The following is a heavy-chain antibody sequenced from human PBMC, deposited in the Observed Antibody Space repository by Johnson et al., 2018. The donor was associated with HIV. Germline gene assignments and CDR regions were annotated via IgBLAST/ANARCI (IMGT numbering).Heavy chain of an antibody. V-gene: IGHV3-30*04. Sequence: QVQLVESGGGVVQPGRSLRLSCAASGFTFSSYAMHWVRQAPGKGLEWVAVISYDGSNKYYADSVKGRFSISRDNSKNTLYLQMNSLKTEDTAVYYCVRVELGAFDIWGQGTMVTVSS. CDR1: GFTFSSYA. D-gene: IGHD1-7*01. CDR3: VRVELGAFDI. J-gene: IGHJ3*02. CDR2: ISYDGSNK.